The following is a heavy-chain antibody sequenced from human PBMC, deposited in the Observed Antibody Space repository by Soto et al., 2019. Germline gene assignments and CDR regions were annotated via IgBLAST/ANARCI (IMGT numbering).Heavy chain of an antibody. CDR3: ARELPQRQGRNMDV. V-gene: IGHV4-31*02. CDR2: INHRGSL. J-gene: IGHJ6*02. Sequence: WTRIRHRPGEGLEWVGYINHRGSLYYNPSLKSRVSMSVDTSKNQFSLNLSSVTAADTAVYYCARELPQRQGRNMDVWGQGTTVTVSS. D-gene: IGHD1-1*01.